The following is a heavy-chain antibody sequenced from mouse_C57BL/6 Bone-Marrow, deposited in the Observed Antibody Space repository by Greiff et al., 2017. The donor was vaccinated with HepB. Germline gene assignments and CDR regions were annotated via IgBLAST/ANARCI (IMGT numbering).Heavy chain of an antibody. CDR3: TTTVPWFAY. Sequence: EVQLQQSGAELVRPGASVKLSCTASGFNIKDDYMHWVKQRPEQGLEWIGWIDPENGDTEYASKFQGKATITADTSSNTAYLQLSSLTSEVTAVYYCTTTVPWFAYWGQGTLVTVSA. D-gene: IGHD1-1*01. V-gene: IGHV14-4*01. CDR1: GFNIKDDY. CDR2: IDPENGDT. J-gene: IGHJ3*01.